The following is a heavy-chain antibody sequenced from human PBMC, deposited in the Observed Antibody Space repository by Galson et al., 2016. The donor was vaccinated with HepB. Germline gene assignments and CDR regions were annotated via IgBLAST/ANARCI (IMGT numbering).Heavy chain of an antibody. CDR1: GGSISGYY. CDR2: LYSSGNT. J-gene: IGHJ6*02. D-gene: IGHD3-16*01. V-gene: IGHV4-59*01. Sequence: SETLSLTCTVSGGSISGYYWSWIRQAPGKGLEWIGYLYSSGNTNYKPSLKSRVTISGDTSKNQFSLKLTAVTAADTAIYYCARTSRGGMGVWGRGTTVTVSS. CDR3: ARTSRGGMGV.